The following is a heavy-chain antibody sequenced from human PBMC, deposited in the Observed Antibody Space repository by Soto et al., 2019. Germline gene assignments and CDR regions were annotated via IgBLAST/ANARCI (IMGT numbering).Heavy chain of an antibody. V-gene: IGHV3-73*01. J-gene: IGHJ2*01. D-gene: IGHD1-1*01. CDR1: ELIFSDSA. CDR2: IRSKANSYTT. Sequence: PGWYLRLSCAASELIFSDSAIHWVRQASGKGLEWVGRIRSKANSYTTEYAASVQGRFTISRDDSKNTAYLQMDRLKNEDTALYYCIIHEPTGTNEYW. CDR3: IIHEPTGTNEYW.